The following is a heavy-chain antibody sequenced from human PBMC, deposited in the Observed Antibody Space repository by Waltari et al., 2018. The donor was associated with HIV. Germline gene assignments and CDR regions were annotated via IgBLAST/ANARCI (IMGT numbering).Heavy chain of an antibody. Sequence: EVQLVASGGGLVQPGGSLRLSCVASRFTFSYHAMNWVRQAPGKGLEWISYISSNSSTIYHAESVKGRFTISRDNAKNSLYLQMNSLRDEDTAVYYCVRVGTSFDFWGQGTLVTVSS. D-gene: IGHD2-8*01. J-gene: IGHJ4*02. V-gene: IGHV3-48*02. CDR2: ISSNSSTI. CDR3: VRVGTSFDF. CDR1: RFTFSYHA.